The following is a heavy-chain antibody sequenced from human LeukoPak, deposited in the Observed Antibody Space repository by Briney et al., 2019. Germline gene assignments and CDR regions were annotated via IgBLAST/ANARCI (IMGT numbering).Heavy chain of an antibody. J-gene: IGHJ4*02. CDR1: GFTFSSYE. CDR2: ISSSNTTI. Sequence: PGGSLRLSCAASGFTFSSYEMNWVRQAPGKGLEWVSYISSSNTTIYYADSVKGRCTISRDNAKNSLSLQMNSLRAEDTAVYFCARSEYYSDSSTYRPFDFWGQGTLVTVSS. CDR3: ARSEYYSDSSTYRPFDF. V-gene: IGHV3-48*03. D-gene: IGHD3-22*01.